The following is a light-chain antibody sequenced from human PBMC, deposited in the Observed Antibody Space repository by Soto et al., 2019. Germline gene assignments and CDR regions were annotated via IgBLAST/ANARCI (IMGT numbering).Light chain of an antibody. J-gene: IGLJ1*01. CDR3: QSADSSGTYPRV. Sequence: SYELTQPPSVSVSPGQTARITCSGDALPKQYAYWYQQKPGQAPVLVIYKDSGRPSGIPERFSGSSSGTTVTLTISGVQAEDEADYYCQSADSSGTYPRVFGTGTKSPS. CDR2: KDS. V-gene: IGLV3-25*03. CDR1: ALPKQY.